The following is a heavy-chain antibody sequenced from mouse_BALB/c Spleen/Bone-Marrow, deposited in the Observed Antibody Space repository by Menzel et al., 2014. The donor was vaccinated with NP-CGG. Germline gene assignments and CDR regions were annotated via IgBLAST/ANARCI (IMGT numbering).Heavy chain of an antibody. Sequence: QVQLKQSGAELAKPGASVKMSCKASGYTFTSYWMHWVKQWPGQGLEWIGNINPSSGYTEYNQKFKDKATLTADKSSSTAYMQLSSLTSEDSAVYYCARPITTGIQAWFAYWGQGILVTVSA. V-gene: IGHV1-7*01. CDR2: INPSSGYT. CDR3: ARPITTGIQAWFAY. CDR1: GYTFTSYW. D-gene: IGHD2-4*01. J-gene: IGHJ3*01.